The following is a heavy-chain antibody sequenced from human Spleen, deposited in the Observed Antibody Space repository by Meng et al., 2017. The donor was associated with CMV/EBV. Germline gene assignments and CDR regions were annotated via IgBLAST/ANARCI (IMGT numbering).Heavy chain of an antibody. CDR3: IKDRSRGPRYWYFDL. J-gene: IGHJ2*01. CDR1: GFSFDDHA. CDR2: ISWDSGNI. V-gene: IGHV3-9*01. Sequence: GGSLRLSCVVSGFSFDDHAMHWVRQTPGKGPEWVSGISWDSGNIRYADSVKGRFTISRDNAKNSLYLQMSSLRAEDTALYYCIKDRSRGPRYWYFDLWGRGTLVTVSS.